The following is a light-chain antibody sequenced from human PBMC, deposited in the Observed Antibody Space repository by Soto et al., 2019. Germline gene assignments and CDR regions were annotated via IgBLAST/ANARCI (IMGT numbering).Light chain of an antibody. J-gene: IGLJ2*01. CDR2: GNS. V-gene: IGLV1-40*01. CDR1: STNIGAGYD. CDR3: QSYDCSLSAAV. Sequence: QSVLTQPPSVSGAPGQWVTISCTGSSTNIGAGYDVHWYQQLPGTAPKLFIYGNSNRPSGVPDRFSGSKSGTSASLAITGLQAEDEADYYFQSYDCSLSAAVFGGGTKLTVL.